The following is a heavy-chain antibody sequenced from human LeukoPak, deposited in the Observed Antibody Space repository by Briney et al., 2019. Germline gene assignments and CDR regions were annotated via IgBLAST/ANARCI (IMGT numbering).Heavy chain of an antibody. CDR3: AKQDRIAVAGSLYY. V-gene: IGHV3-23*01. J-gene: IGHJ4*02. Sequence: GGPLRLSCAASGFTFSSYGMSWVRQAPGKGLEWVSTITGSGGGTFYADSVKGRFTISRDNSKNTLYLQMNSLRAEDTAVYYCAKQDRIAVAGSLYYWGQGTLVTVSS. D-gene: IGHD6-19*01. CDR1: GFTFSSYG. CDR2: ITGSGGGT.